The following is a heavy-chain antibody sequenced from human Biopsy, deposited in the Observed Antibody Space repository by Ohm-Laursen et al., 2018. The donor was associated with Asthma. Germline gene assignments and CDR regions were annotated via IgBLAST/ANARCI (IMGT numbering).Heavy chain of an antibody. CDR2: IYYSGST. Sequence: SETLSLTCSLSSGSGGYMRSGNYYWGWIRQPPGKGLEWIGSIYYSGSTYYNPSLKSRVTISVDTSKNQFSLKLSSVTAADTAVYYCARDLSFYDSSGYYRRWFDPWGQGTLVTVSS. V-gene: IGHV4-39*07. CDR3: ARDLSFYDSSGYYRRWFDP. J-gene: IGHJ5*02. CDR1: SGSGGYMRSGNYY. D-gene: IGHD3-22*01.